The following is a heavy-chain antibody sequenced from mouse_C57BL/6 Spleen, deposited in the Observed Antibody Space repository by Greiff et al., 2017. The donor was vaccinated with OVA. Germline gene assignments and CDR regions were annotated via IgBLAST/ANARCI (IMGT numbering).Heavy chain of an antibody. CDR3: ARSEHYAAMDY. J-gene: IGHJ4*01. CDR2: IRNKANGYTT. Sequence: EVKLVESGGGLVQPGGSLSLSCAASGFTFTDYYMSWVRQPPGKALEWLGFIRNKANGYTTEYSASVKGRFTISRDNSQSILYLQMNALRAEDSATYYCARSEHYAAMDYWGQGTSVTVSS. V-gene: IGHV7-3*01. D-gene: IGHD1-1*01. CDR1: GFTFTDYY.